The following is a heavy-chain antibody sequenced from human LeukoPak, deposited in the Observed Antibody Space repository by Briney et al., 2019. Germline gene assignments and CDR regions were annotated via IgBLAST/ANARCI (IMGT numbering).Heavy chain of an antibody. CDR1: GFIPNRNY. CDR2: IYSGGST. Sequence: PGGSLRLSCAASGFIPNRNYMSWVRQAPGKGREGISLIYSGGSTYYADSVMGRFTISRDNSKTTLYLQMNSLRAEDTAVYYCATGGRSGVAFDHWGQGALVTVSS. CDR3: ATGGRSGVAFDH. V-gene: IGHV3-53*01. D-gene: IGHD2-15*01. J-gene: IGHJ4*02.